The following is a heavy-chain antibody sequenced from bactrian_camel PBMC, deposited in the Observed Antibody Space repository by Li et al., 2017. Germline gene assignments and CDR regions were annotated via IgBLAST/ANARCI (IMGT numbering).Heavy chain of an antibody. CDR1: GFTFTNTD. CDR2: INSALNGGST. Sequence: VQLVESGGGLVQPGGSLRLSCAASGFTFTNTDMTWVRQVPGKGLEWVSRINSALNGGSTYYADSVKGRFTISRDNAKNTVYLQLNSLKTEDTAMYYCAARLGGYCSASGRWIHREQYNYWGQGTQVTVS. CDR3: AARLGGYCSASGRWIHREQYNY. V-gene: IGHV3S40*01. D-gene: IGHD1*01. J-gene: IGHJ4*01.